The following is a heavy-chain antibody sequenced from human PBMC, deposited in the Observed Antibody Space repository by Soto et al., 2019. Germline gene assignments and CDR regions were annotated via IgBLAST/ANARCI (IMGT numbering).Heavy chain of an antibody. J-gene: IGHJ5*02. Sequence: GGSLRLSCAASGFTFRSFTINWVRQAPGKGLEWVSTFSSNSAYIYYTDALRGRCTNARDNAKNSLHLQMNSLRAEATAVYYCTRDASRDSSARGWFDPWGPGTMVTVSS. D-gene: IGHD6-13*01. CDR2: FSSNSAYI. V-gene: IGHV3-21*01. CDR3: TRDASRDSSARGWFDP. CDR1: GFTFRSFT.